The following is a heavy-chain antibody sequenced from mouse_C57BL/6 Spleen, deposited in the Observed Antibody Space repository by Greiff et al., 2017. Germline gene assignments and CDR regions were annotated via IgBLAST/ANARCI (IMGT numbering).Heavy chain of an antibody. CDR3: ARSGSSYNSLDY. CDR2: IYPNSGGT. J-gene: IGHJ4*01. V-gene: IGHV1-72*01. CDR1: GYTFTSYW. D-gene: IGHD1-1*01. Sequence: QVQLQQPGAELVKPGASVKLSCKASGYTFTSYWMHWVKQRPGRGLEWIGRIYPNSGGTKYNEKFKSKATLTVDKPASTAYMQLSSLTSEDSAVYYCARSGSSYNSLDYWGQGTSVTVSS.